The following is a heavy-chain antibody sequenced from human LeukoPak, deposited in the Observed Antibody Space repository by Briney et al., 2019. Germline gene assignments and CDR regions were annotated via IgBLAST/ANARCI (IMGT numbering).Heavy chain of an antibody. CDR2: IYSSGST. V-gene: IGHV4-4*07. CDR3: ARDLLQSSWPNCFDP. J-gene: IGHJ5*02. CDR1: GGSISSYY. D-gene: IGHD2-2*01. Sequence: SETLSLTCTASGGSISSYYWTWIRQPAGKGLEWIGRIYSSGSTNYDPSLKSRVTMSVDTSKNQFFLKLSSVTAADTAMYYCARDLLQSSWPNCFDPWGQGTLVTVSS.